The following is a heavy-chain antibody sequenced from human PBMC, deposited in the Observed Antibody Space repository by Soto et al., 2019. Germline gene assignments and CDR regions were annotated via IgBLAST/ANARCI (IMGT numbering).Heavy chain of an antibody. CDR2: IYSGGIT. Sequence: EVQLVETGGGLIQPGGSLRLSCAASGFTVSSNYMSWVRQAPGKGLEWVSVIYSGGITYYADSVKGRFTISRDNSKNTLYRQMNSLRAEDTAVYYCARVSREYYYYYGMDVWGQGTTVTVSS. V-gene: IGHV3-53*02. CDR3: ARVSREYYYYYGMDV. CDR1: GFTVSSNY. J-gene: IGHJ6*02.